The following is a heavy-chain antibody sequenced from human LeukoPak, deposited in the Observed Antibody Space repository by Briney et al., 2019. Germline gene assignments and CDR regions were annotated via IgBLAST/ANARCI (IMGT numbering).Heavy chain of an antibody. Sequence: GRSLRLSCAASGFTFSSYGMHWVRQAPGKGLEWVSSISSSSSYIYYADSVKGRFTISRDNAKNSLYLQMNSLRAEDTAVYYCAKSPPSSGWYGYWGQGTLVTVSS. CDR1: GFTFSSYG. J-gene: IGHJ4*02. D-gene: IGHD6-19*01. CDR2: ISSSSSYI. V-gene: IGHV3-21*01. CDR3: AKSPPSSGWYGY.